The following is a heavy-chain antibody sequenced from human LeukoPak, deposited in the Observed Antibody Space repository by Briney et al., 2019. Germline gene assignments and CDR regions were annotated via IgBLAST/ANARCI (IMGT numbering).Heavy chain of an antibody. D-gene: IGHD2-2*01. Sequence: ASVKVSCKASGYTFAGYYIHWVRQAPGQGLEWMGWINPNSGGTNYAQKFQGRVTMTRDTSISTAYMELGRLRSDDTAVYYCSRGSSTSITYYMDVWGKGTTVTVSS. V-gene: IGHV1-2*02. CDR1: GYTFAGYY. CDR3: SRGSSTSITYYMDV. J-gene: IGHJ6*03. CDR2: INPNSGGT.